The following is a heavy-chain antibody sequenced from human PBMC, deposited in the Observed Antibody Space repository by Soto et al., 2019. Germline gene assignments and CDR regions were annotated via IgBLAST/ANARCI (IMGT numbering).Heavy chain of an antibody. CDR1: GYTFSNFW. Sequence: PGASRKNSCQVAGYTFSNFWVGWVRQIPGKGLEWMGRIDPSDSYTNYSPSFQGHVTISADKSISTAYLQWSSLKASDTAMYYCARHEVYYDSSGYLASDYWGQGTLVTVSS. J-gene: IGHJ4*02. V-gene: IGHV5-10-1*01. D-gene: IGHD3-22*01. CDR3: ARHEVYYDSSGYLASDY. CDR2: IDPSDSYT.